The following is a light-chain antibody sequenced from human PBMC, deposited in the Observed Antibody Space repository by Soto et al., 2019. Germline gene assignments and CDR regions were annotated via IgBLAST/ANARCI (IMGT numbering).Light chain of an antibody. CDR1: QNINNY. CDR2: DAS. Sequence: DIQMTQSPSSLSASVGDRVTITCQASQNINNYVNWYQQKPWRAPKLLIYDASKLEAGVPSRFRGIGSGTDFTFTSSRLQAEYIATYYCQQYENLPTCGQGTRLEIK. J-gene: IGKJ5*01. CDR3: QQYENLPT. V-gene: IGKV1-33*01.